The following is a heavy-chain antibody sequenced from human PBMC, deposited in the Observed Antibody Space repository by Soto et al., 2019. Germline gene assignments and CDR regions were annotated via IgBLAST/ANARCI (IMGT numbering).Heavy chain of an antibody. J-gene: IGHJ4*02. CDR3: AGSVAGTFDY. CDR1: GGTFSSYA. Sequence: ASVKVSCKASGGTFSSYAISWARQAPGQGLEWMGGIIPIFGTANYAQKFQGRVTITADESTSTAYMELSSLRSEDTAVYYCAGSVAGTFDYWGQGTLVTVSS. V-gene: IGHV1-69*13. CDR2: IIPIFGTA. D-gene: IGHD6-19*01.